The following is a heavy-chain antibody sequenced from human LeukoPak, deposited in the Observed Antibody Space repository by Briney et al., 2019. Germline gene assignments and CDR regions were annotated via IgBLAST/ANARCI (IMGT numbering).Heavy chain of an antibody. CDR3: ARAYDFPDY. CDR2: INPNSGGT. CDR1: GYTFTGYY. V-gene: IGHV1-2*02. D-gene: IGHD3-3*01. Sequence: ASVKVSCKASGYTFTGYYMHWVRQAPGQGLEWMGWINPNSGGTNYAQKFQGRVTMTRDTSTSTVYMELSSLRSEDTAVYYCARAYDFPDYWGQGTPVTVSS. J-gene: IGHJ4*02.